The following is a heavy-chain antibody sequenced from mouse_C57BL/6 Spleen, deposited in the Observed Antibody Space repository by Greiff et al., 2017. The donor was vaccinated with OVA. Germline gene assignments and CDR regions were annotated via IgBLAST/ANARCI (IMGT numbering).Heavy chain of an antibody. CDR2: ISYDGSN. Sequence: EVKLVESGPGLVTPSQSLSLTCSVTGYSITSGYYWNWIRQFPGNKLEWMGYISYDGSNNYNPSLKNRISITRDTSKNQFFLKLNSVTTEDTATYYCARDLLWMDYWGQGTSVTVSS. V-gene: IGHV3-6*01. D-gene: IGHD2-1*01. J-gene: IGHJ4*01. CDR1: GYSITSGYY. CDR3: ARDLLWMDY.